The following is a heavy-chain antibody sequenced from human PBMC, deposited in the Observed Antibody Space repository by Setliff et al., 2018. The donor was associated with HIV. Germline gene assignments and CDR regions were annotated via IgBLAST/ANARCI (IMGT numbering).Heavy chain of an antibody. CDR1: GDSISSSIYY. V-gene: IGHV4-39*01. CDR2: IYYTGSP. D-gene: IGHD6-6*01. CDR3: ARGVGTSSPIDYHYYIDV. Sequence: KPSETLSLTCTVSGDSISSSIYYWGWVRQPLGKGLAWIGGIYYTGSPFYNPSLKIRITISVYTSNNQFSLKLSSVNAADTAVYYCARGVGTSSPIDYHYYIDVWGKGTTVTVSS. J-gene: IGHJ6*03.